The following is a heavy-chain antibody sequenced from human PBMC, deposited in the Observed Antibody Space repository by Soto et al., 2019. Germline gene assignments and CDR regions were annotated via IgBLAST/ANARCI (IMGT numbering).Heavy chain of an antibody. CDR2: SSGSSIYI. J-gene: IGHJ5*02. V-gene: IGHV3-21*01. CDR1: GFTFSNYN. Sequence: GGSLRLSCVASGFTFSNYNMNWVRQAQGKGLEWVSHSSGSSIYINYADAVRGRFTISRDNAKNSVYLQMDSLRVEDTAVYYCAREGALKPFSSWGQGALVTVSS. CDR3: AREGALKPFSS.